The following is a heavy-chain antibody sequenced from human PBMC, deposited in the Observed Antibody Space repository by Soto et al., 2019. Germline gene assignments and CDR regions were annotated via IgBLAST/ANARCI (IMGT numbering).Heavy chain of an antibody. Sequence: QITLKESGPTLVKPTQTLTLTCPFSGFSLSTSGVGVGWIRQPPGKALEWLALIFWDDDKRYSPSLKSRLTITKDTSKNQVVLTMTNMDPVDAATYYCTHHGYYSYGMDVWGQGTTVTVSS. CDR3: THHGYYSYGMDV. CDR1: GFSLSTSGVG. J-gene: IGHJ6*02. V-gene: IGHV2-5*02. CDR2: IFWDDDK.